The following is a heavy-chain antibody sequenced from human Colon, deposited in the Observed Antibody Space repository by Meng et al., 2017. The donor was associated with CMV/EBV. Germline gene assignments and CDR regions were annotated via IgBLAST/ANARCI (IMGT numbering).Heavy chain of an antibody. CDR2: ISGSSGST. CDR1: GFTFSSYD. D-gene: IGHD1-26*01. CDR3: ARNSGSYKNDY. V-gene: IGHV3-23*01. Sequence: GGPLRLSCAASGFTFSSYDMSWVRQAPGKGLEWVSAISGSSGSTYYADSVKGRFTISRDNGKNTLYLQMNSLRAEDTAVYYCARNSGSYKNDYWGQGTLVTVSS. J-gene: IGHJ4*02.